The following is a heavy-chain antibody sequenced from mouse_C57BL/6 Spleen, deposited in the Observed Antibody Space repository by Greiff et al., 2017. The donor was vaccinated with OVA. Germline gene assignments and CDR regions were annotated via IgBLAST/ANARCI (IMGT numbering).Heavy chain of an antibody. CDR2: IDPEDGET. D-gene: IGHD2-4*01. CDR1: GFNIKDYY. Sequence: VKLQQSGAELVKPGASVKLSCTASGFNIKDYYMHWVKQRPEQGLEWIGRIDPEDGETKYAPKFKGKATITADTSSNTAYLQLSSLTSEDTAVYYCAPYDYDEAWFADWGQGTLVTVSA. CDR3: APYDYDEAWFAD. J-gene: IGHJ3*01. V-gene: IGHV14-2*01.